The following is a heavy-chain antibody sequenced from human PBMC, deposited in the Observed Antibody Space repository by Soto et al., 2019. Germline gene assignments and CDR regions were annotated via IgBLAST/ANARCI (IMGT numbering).Heavy chain of an antibody. J-gene: IGHJ4*02. CDR2: ISYDGSNK. CDR1: GFTFSSYA. V-gene: IGHV3-30-3*01. D-gene: IGHD2-15*01. Sequence: QVQLVESGGGVVQPGRSLRLSCAASGFTFSSYAMHWVRQAPGKGLEWVAVISYDGSNKYYADSVKGRFTISRDNSKNTRYLQMNSLRAEDTAVYYCASCSGGSCSYFDYWGQGTLVTVSS. CDR3: ASCSGGSCSYFDY.